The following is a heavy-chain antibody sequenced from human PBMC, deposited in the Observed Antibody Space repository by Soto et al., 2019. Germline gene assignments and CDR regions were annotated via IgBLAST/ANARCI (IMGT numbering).Heavy chain of an antibody. V-gene: IGHV3-23*01. Sequence: GSRVLSCSASGFSFGTTDVSWVRQAPGEGLEWVSTIDDSGGITYYADSVKGRFTISRDNSRNTVYLQMNSLRGDDTALYYCVKNSGWFNTWGQGALVNVSS. D-gene: IGHD3-10*01. CDR2: IDDSGGIT. CDR1: GFSFGTTD. J-gene: IGHJ5*02. CDR3: VKNSGWFNT.